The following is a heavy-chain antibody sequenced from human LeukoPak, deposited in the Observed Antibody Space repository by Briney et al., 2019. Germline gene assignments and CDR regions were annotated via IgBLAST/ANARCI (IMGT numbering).Heavy chain of an antibody. CDR3: ARGRRSGRFQGSYYYYMDV. V-gene: IGHV1-8*03. CDR1: GYTFTSYD. Sequence: ASVKVSCKASGYTFTSYDINWVRQATGQGLEWMGWMNPNSGNTGYAQKFQGRVTITRNTSISTAYMELSSLRSEDTAVYYCARGRRSGRFQGSYYYYMDVWGKGTTVTVSS. D-gene: IGHD1-14*01. J-gene: IGHJ6*03. CDR2: MNPNSGNT.